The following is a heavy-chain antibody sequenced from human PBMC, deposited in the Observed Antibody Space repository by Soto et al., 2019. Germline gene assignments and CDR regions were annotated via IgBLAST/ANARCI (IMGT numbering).Heavy chain of an antibody. V-gene: IGHV3-23*01. D-gene: IGHD3-16*01. CDR3: AKDEVGGFGELCDLEY. Sequence: GGSLRLSCAASGFTFSSYAMSWVRQAPGKGLEWVSAISGSGGSTYYADSVKGRFTISRDNSKNTLYLQMNSLRAEDTAVYYSAKDEVGGFGELCDLEYWGQGTLVTV. CDR1: GFTFSSYA. CDR2: ISGSGGST. J-gene: IGHJ4*02.